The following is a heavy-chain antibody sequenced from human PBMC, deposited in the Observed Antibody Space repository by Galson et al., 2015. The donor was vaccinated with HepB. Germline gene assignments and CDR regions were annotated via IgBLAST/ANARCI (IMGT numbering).Heavy chain of an antibody. D-gene: IGHD1-26*01. V-gene: IGHV3-74*01. CDR3: AREEVGATTTFRRYFDY. CDR2: INSDGSST. Sequence: SLRLSCAASGFTFSSYWMHWVRQAPGKGLVWVSRINSDGSSTSYADSVKGRFTISRDNAKSTLYLQMNGLRAEDTAVYYCAREEVGATTTFRRYFDYRGQGTLVTVSS. J-gene: IGHJ4*02. CDR1: GFTFSSYW.